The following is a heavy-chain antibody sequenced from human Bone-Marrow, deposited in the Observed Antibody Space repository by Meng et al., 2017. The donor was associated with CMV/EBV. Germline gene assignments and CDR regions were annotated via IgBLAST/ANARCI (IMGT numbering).Heavy chain of an antibody. D-gene: IGHD5-12*01. V-gene: IGHV1-8*03. CDR3: ARMTIGGEVAPIYYFDY. J-gene: IGHJ4*02. CDR1: GYTFTSYD. Sequence: ASVKVSCKASGYTFTSYDINWVRQATGQGLEWMGWMNPNSGNTGYAQKFQGRVTITRNTSISTAYMELSSLRSEDTAVYYCARMTIGGEVAPIYYFDYWGQGTLVTVSS. CDR2: MNPNSGNT.